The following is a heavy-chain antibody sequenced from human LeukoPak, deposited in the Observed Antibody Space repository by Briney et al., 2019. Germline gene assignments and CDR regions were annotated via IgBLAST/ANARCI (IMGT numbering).Heavy chain of an antibody. V-gene: IGHV4-61*02. J-gene: IGHJ4*02. CDR3: ARVQDDFWSGGYFDY. D-gene: IGHD3-3*01. CDR2: IYTSGST. Sequence: SQTLSLTCTVSGGSISSGSYYWSWIRQPAGKGLEWIGRIYTSGSTNYNPSLKIRVTISVDTSKNQFSLKLSSVTAADTAVYYCARVQDDFWSGGYFDYWGQGTLVTVSS. CDR1: GGSISSGSYY.